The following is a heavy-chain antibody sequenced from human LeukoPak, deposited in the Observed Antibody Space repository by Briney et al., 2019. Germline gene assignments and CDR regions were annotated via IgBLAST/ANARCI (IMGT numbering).Heavy chain of an antibody. CDR1: GFPFTGSA. V-gene: IGHV3-23*01. CDR3: AKGGSYAPLDY. CDR2: ISPSGGDT. Sequence: GGSLRLSCAASGFPFTGSAMTGVRQAPGKGLEWVSAISPSGGDTIYTDSVKDRFSISRDNSKSTLYLQMNSLRAEDTAIYYCAKGGSYAPLDYWGQGTLVTVSS. D-gene: IGHD1-26*01. J-gene: IGHJ4*02.